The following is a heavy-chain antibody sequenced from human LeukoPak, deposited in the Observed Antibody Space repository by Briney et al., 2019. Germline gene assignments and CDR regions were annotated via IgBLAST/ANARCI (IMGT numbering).Heavy chain of an antibody. J-gene: IGHJ2*01. V-gene: IGHV4-39*07. D-gene: IGHD2-21*01. Sequence: SETLSLTCTVSGGSISSSSYYWGWIRQPPGKGLEWIGSIYYSGSTYYNPSLKSRVTISVDTSKNQFSLKLSSVTAADTAVYYCARDHMYFDLWGRGTLVTVSS. CDR3: ARDHMYFDL. CDR2: IYYSGST. CDR1: GGSISSSSYY.